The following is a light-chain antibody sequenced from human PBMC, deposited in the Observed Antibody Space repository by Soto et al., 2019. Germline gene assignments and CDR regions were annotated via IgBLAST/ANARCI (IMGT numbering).Light chain of an antibody. Sequence: EIVMTQSPATLSVSPGERATLSCRASQSVSSNLAWYQQKPGQAPRLLIYGAYTRATGIPARFSGSGSGTEVTLTINSLQSEDFAVYYCQQYNNWPPYTFGQGTKLEIK. CDR1: QSVSSN. CDR3: QQYNNWPPYT. J-gene: IGKJ2*01. CDR2: GAY. V-gene: IGKV3-15*01.